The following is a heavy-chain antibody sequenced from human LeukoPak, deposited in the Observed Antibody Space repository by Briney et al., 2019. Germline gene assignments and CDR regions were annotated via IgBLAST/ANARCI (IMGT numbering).Heavy chain of an antibody. CDR3: ARDVRVAGFDI. CDR2: IYPSGST. D-gene: IGHD3-3*01. J-gene: IGHJ3*02. V-gene: IGHV4-61*02. CDR1: GDSISNAAYY. Sequence: PSETLSLTCSVSGDSISNAAYYWSWIRQPAGKGLEWIGRIYPSGSTNYNPSLKSRVSMSIDTSKNHFSLNLTSVTAADTAIYYCARDVRVAGFDIWGQGTMVTVSS.